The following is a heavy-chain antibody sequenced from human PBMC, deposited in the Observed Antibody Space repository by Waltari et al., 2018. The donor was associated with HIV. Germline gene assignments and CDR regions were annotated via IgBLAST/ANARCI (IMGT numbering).Heavy chain of an antibody. D-gene: IGHD3-3*01. Sequence: QVQLQESGPGLVKPSETLSLTCTVSGGSISSYYWSWIRQPPGKGLEWIGYIYYSGSTNYNPSLKSRVTISVDTSKNQFSLKLSSVTAADTAVYYCARGHDFWSGYSFDYWGQGTLVTVSS. J-gene: IGHJ4*02. CDR2: IYYSGST. CDR1: GGSISSYY. V-gene: IGHV4-59*01. CDR3: ARGHDFWSGYSFDY.